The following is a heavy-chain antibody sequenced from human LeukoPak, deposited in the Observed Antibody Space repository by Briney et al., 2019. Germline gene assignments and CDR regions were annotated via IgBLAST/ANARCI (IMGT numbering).Heavy chain of an antibody. CDR3: ARGVRRGRWFDP. Sequence: GSLRLSCAASGFTVSSNYMSWIRQPPGKGLEWIGEINHSGSTNYNPSLKSRVTISVDTSKNQFSLKLSSVTAADTAVYYCARGVRRGRWFDPWGQGTLVTVSS. V-gene: IGHV4-34*01. CDR1: GFTVSSNY. J-gene: IGHJ5*02. CDR2: INHSGST.